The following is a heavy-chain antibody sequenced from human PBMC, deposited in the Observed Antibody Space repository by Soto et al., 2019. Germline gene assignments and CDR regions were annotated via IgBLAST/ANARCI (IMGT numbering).Heavy chain of an antibody. CDR1: GVSISSYY. Sequence: PSETLSLTCTVSGVSISSYYWSWIRQPPGKGLEWIGYIYYSGSTNYNPSLKSRVTISVDTSKNQFSLKLSSVTAADTAVYYCARTQDYYDSSGYLTILFDYWGQGTLVTVSS. D-gene: IGHD3-22*01. J-gene: IGHJ4*02. CDR3: ARTQDYYDSSGYLTILFDY. V-gene: IGHV4-59*01. CDR2: IYYSGST.